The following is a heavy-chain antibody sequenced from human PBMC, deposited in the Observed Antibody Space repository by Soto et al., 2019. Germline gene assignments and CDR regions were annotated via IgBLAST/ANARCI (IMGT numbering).Heavy chain of an antibody. J-gene: IGHJ5*02. CDR3: ATSYDSGFDP. D-gene: IGHD3-3*01. CDR2: ISPKNGNT. Sequence: APVKVSCKASGYRFSTYGISWLRQAPGQGPEWMGGISPKNGNTNYAQNFQDRVTMTADTSSGTAYMELRGLRSDDTAKYYCATSYDSGFDPWGQGTLVTVSS. V-gene: IGHV1-18*04. CDR1: GYRFSTYG.